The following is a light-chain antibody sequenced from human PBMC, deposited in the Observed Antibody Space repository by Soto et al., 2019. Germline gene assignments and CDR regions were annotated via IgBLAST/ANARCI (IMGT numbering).Light chain of an antibody. J-gene: IGKJ1*01. Sequence: EIVMTQSPATLSVSPGERATLSCRASQNVSSKLAWYQQKPGQAPRLLIYGASTRATGIPARFSGSGSGTEFTLTISSLQSEDFAVYYCQQYNSWPWTFGQGTKVEIK. CDR3: QQYNSWPWT. V-gene: IGKV3-15*01. CDR1: QNVSSK. CDR2: GAS.